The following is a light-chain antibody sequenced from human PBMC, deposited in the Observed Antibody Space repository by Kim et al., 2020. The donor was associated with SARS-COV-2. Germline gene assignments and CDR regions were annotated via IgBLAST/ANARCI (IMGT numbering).Light chain of an antibody. CDR3: QEYGRSPGSI. CDR1: QSLTTSY. J-gene: IGKJ4*01. Sequence: PGERATLSCRASQSLTTSYLAWYQRKPGQPPRLLIYGASTRATGIPDRFSGSGSGTDFTLTISRLEPEDFAVYYCQEYGRSPGSIFGGGTKVDIK. CDR2: GAS. V-gene: IGKV3-20*01.